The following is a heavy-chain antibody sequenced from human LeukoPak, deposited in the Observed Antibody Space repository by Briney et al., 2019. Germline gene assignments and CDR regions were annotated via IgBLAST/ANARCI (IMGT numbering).Heavy chain of an antibody. J-gene: IGHJ6*03. Sequence: ASVKVSCKASGYTFTSYYMHWVRQAPGQGLEWMGIINPSGGSTSYAQKFQGRVTMTRDMSTSTVYMELSSLRSEDTAVYYCARDAGIVVVVAAIGYMDVWGKGTKVTVSS. CDR3: ARDAGIVVVVAAIGYMDV. D-gene: IGHD2-15*01. V-gene: IGHV1-46*01. CDR1: GYTFTSYY. CDR2: INPSGGST.